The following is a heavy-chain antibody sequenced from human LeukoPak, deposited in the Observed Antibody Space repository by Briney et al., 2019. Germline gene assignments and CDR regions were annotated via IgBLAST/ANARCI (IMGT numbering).Heavy chain of an antibody. CDR2: IYYSGST. Sequence: PSETLSLTCTVSGGSINSYYWSWIRQPPGKGLEWIGYIYYSGSTNYNPSLKSRVTISVDTSKNQFSLKMSSVTAADTAVYYCGRARDGHIYNWFDLWGQGTLVTVSS. V-gene: IGHV4-59*01. CDR1: GGSINSYY. CDR3: GRARDGHIYNWFDL. J-gene: IGHJ5*02. D-gene: IGHD5-24*01.